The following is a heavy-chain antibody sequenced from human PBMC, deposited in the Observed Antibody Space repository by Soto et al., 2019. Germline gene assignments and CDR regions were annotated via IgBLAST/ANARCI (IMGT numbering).Heavy chain of an antibody. CDR3: ARAGYSYAGFGFDY. D-gene: IGHD5-18*01. CDR1: GMTFSNYW. J-gene: IGHJ4*02. CDR2: INSDESST. V-gene: IGHV3-74*01. Sequence: EVQLVDSGGVLVQPGGSLRLSCVVSGMTFSNYWMHWVRQAPGKGLVWVSRINSDESSTTYADSVKGRFTISRDNAKNTLYLPMNNLRAEDTAVYYCARAGYSYAGFGFDYWGQGTLVTVSS.